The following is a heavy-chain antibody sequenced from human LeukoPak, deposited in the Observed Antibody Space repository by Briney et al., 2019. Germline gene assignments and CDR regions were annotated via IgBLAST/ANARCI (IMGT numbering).Heavy chain of an antibody. CDR2: IYYSGST. V-gene: IGHV4-59*01. CDR3: ARQSIGDRDCHYFDY. CDR1: GGSISSYY. D-gene: IGHD2-21*02. J-gene: IGHJ4*02. Sequence: SETLSLTCTVSGGSISSYYWSWIRQPPGKGLEWIGYIYYSGSTNYNPSLKSRVTISVDTSKNQFSLKLSSVTAADTAVYYCARQSIGDRDCHYFDYWGQGTLVTVSS.